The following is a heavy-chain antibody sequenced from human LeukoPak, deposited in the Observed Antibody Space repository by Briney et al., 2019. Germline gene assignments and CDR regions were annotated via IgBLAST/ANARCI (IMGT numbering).Heavy chain of an antibody. CDR1: GFTFDDYA. CDR3: AKAFRIAAAATVDY. CDR2: ISWNSGSI. V-gene: IGHV3-9*01. Sequence: GGSLRLSCAASGFTFDDYAMHWVRQAPGKGLELVSGISWNSGSIGYADSVKGRFTISRDNAKNSLYLQMNSLRAEDTALYYCAKAFRIAAAATVDYWGQGTLVTVSS. J-gene: IGHJ4*02. D-gene: IGHD6-13*01.